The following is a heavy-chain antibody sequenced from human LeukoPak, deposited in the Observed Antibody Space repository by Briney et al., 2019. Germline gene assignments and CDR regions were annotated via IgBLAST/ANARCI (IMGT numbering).Heavy chain of an antibody. CDR1: GYPFFTHN. D-gene: IGHD3-16*01. V-gene: IGHV1-18*01. CDR2: ISVYDGKT. J-gene: IGHJ2*01. CDR3: ARVSKVLRYGYFDL. Sequence: ASLKVSCKASGYPFFTHNINWVRQAPGQGLEWMGWISVYDGKTNYAQKFQGRVTMTTDTSTNTASMELRNVRSDDTAVYYCARVSKVLRYGYFDLWGRGTLVTVSS.